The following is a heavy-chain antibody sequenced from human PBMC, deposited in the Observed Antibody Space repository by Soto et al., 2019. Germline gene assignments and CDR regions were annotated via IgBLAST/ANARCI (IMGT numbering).Heavy chain of an antibody. CDR3: ARYLPAALGAFDI. CDR1: GYNFTSYG. CDR2: IDTHNGNT. J-gene: IGHJ3*02. V-gene: IGHV1-18*01. D-gene: IGHD2-2*01. Sequence: VQLEQSGPELKKPGASVRVSCKASGYNFTSYGITWLRQAPGQGLEWMAWIDTHNGNTNHAYRLKARVTMTTDTSTTTAYMELRGLRSDDTAVYYCARYLPAALGAFDIWGQGTMVTVSS.